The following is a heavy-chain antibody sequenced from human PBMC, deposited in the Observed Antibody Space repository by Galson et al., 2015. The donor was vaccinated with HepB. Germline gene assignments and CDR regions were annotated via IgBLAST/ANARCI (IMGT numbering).Heavy chain of an antibody. Sequence: LRLSCAASGFTFSTHGMHWVRQAPGKGLEWVAVIWYDGVNKYYGDSVKGRFTISRDDSKNTLSLQMNSLRAEDTAVYYCARVKDGYNPDYWGQGTLVTVSS. V-gene: IGHV3-33*01. CDR2: IWYDGVNK. CDR3: ARVKDGYNPDY. D-gene: IGHD5-24*01. J-gene: IGHJ4*02. CDR1: GFTFSTHG.